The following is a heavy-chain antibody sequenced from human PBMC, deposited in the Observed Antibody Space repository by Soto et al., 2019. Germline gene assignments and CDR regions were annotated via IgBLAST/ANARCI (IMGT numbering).Heavy chain of an antibody. CDR3: ARSVIPAAAAYNWFDP. CDR1: GYTFTSYA. CDR2: INAGNGNT. V-gene: IGHV1-3*01. D-gene: IGHD6-13*01. Sequence: QVPLVQSGAEVKKPGASVKVSCKASGYTFTSYAMHWVRQAPGQRLEWMGWINAGNGNTKYSQKFQGRVTITRDTSASTAYMELSSLRSEDTAVYYCARSVIPAAAAYNWFDPWGQGTLVTVSS. J-gene: IGHJ5*02.